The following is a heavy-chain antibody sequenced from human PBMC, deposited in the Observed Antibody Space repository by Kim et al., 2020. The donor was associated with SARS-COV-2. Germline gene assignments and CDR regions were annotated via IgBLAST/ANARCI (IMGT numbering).Heavy chain of an antibody. CDR1: GFTFSSYS. CDR3: ARGSDYGGKWGLDY. Sequence: GGSLRLSCAASGFTFSSYSMKWVRQAPGKGLEWVSYISSSSSTIYYADSVKGRFTISRDNAKNSLYLQMNSLRDEDTAVYYCARGSDYGGKWGLDYWGQGTLVTVSS. CDR2: ISSSSSTI. V-gene: IGHV3-48*02. J-gene: IGHJ4*02. D-gene: IGHD4-17*01.